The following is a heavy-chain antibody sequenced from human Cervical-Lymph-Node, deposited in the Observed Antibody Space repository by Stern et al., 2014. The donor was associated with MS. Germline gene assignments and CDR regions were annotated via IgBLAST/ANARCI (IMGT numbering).Heavy chain of an antibody. V-gene: IGHV4-61*02. D-gene: IGHD3-22*01. J-gene: IGHJ4*02. Sequence: QVQLQESGPGLVRPSQTLSLTCTVSGASISSGTYYWTWIRQPAGKGLEWIGRIYTGGSTNFNPSLKSRVAISVDTSKNQISLILSSVTAADTAMYYCARVDYYDRLIDYWGQGTLVTVSS. CDR3: ARVDYYDRLIDY. CDR2: IYTGGST. CDR1: GASISSGTYY.